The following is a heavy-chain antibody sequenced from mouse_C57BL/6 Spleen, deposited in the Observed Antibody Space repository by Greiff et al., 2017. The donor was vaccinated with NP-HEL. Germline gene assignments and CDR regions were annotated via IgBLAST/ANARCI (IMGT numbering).Heavy chain of an antibody. CDR1: GFTFSSYG. CDR3: AREGGFDD. Sequence: EVHLVESGGDLVKPGGSLKLSCAASGFTFSSYGMSWVRQTPDKRLEWVATISSGGSYTYYPDSVKGRFTISRDNAKNTLYLQMSSLKSEETAMYYCAREGGFDDWGQGTTLTVSS. J-gene: IGHJ2*01. V-gene: IGHV5-6*01. CDR2: ISSGGSYT.